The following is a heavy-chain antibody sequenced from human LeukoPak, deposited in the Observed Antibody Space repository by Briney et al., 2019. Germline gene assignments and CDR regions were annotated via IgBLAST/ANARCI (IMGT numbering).Heavy chain of an antibody. CDR1: GFTFSSYT. Sequence: GSLRLSCAASGFTFSSYTMHWVRQAPGKGLEWVAVISYDGSNKYYADSVKGRFTISRDNSKSTLYLQMNSLRAEDTAVYYCAKDFYSSSWYYDYWGQGTLVTVSS. CDR3: AKDFYSSSWYYDY. V-gene: IGHV3-30-3*02. J-gene: IGHJ4*02. CDR2: ISYDGSNK. D-gene: IGHD6-13*01.